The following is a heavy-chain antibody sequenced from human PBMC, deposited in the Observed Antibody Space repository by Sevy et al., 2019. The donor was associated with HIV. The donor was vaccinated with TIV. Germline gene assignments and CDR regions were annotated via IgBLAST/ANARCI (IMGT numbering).Heavy chain of an antibody. J-gene: IGHJ3*02. CDR3: ARDRDVTFGGVDAFDI. V-gene: IGHV1-69*13. D-gene: IGHD3-16*01. Sequence: ASVKVSCKASGGTFDTYSISWLRQAPGQGLEWMGGITPFFGTTNYAQKFQGRVTITADGSTSTAYMELSSLRSEDSAVFYCARDRDVTFGGVDAFDIWGQGTMVTVSS. CDR1: GGTFDTYS. CDR2: ITPFFGTT.